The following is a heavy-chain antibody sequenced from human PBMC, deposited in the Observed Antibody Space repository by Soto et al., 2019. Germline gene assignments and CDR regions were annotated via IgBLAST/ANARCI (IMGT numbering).Heavy chain of an antibody. CDR2: FYYSGTT. Sequence: PSETLSLTCTVSGDSITASYSNWAWIRQPPGKGLEWIGTFYYSGTTSQNPPLRSRITISGDTSRNQFSLNFRSVTAADSGVYFCAKLVRDDVRRSDLGHWGQGTPVTVS. CDR1: GDSITASYSN. D-gene: IGHD3-10*02. CDR3: AKLVRDDVRRSDLGH. J-gene: IGHJ4*02. V-gene: IGHV4-39*01.